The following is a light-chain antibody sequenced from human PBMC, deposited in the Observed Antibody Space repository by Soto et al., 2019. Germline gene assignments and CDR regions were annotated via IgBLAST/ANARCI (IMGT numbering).Light chain of an antibody. CDR1: SSNIGSNY. CDR2: RNN. J-gene: IGLJ1*01. Sequence: HCVRTRPASASGIPGGGLTISCSGSSSNIGSNYVYWYQQLPGTAPKLLIYRNNQRPSGVPDRFSGSKSGTSASLSISGLRSEDEADYYCAAWDDSLSGLYVFGTGTKVTVL. V-gene: IGLV1-47*01. CDR3: AAWDDSLSGLYV.